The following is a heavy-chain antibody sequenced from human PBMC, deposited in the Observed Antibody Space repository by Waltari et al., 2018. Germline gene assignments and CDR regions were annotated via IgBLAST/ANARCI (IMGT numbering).Heavy chain of an antibody. Sequence: QVQLQQCGAGLLKPSETLSLTCAVYGGSFSGYYCSWIRQPTGKGLEWIGEINNSGSTNYNPSLKSRVTISVDTSKNQCSLKLSSVTAADTAVYYCARGGLQATAITLGYWGQGTLVTVSS. CDR2: INNSGST. CDR1: GGSFSGYY. CDR3: ARGGLQATAITLGY. V-gene: IGHV4-34*01. D-gene: IGHD2-2*02. J-gene: IGHJ4*02.